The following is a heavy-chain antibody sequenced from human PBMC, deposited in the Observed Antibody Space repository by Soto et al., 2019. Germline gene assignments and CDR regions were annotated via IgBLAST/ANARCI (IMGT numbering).Heavy chain of an antibody. D-gene: IGHD6-13*01. CDR1: GYSFTTNW. Sequence: PGESLKISCKGSGYSFTTNWIGWVRQMPGKGLEWMGVIYPGDSDTRYSPSFQGQVAISADKSINTAYLQWSSLKASDTAMYYCARHSGVAEDGTDWGQGTLVTVSS. CDR3: ARHSGVAEDGTD. J-gene: IGHJ1*01. CDR2: IYPGDSDT. V-gene: IGHV5-51*01.